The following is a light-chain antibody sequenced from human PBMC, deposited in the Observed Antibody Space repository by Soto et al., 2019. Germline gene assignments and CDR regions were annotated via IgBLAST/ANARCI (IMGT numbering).Light chain of an antibody. CDR2: AAS. CDR3: QQSYSTPLFT. J-gene: IGKJ3*01. V-gene: IGKV1-39*01. CDR1: QSISSY. Sequence: DIQMTQSPSSLSASVGDRVTITCRASQSISSYLNWYQQKPGKAPKLLIYAASSLQSGVPSRFSGSGSGTDLTLTISSLQPEDFATYYCQQSYSTPLFTFGPGTKVD.